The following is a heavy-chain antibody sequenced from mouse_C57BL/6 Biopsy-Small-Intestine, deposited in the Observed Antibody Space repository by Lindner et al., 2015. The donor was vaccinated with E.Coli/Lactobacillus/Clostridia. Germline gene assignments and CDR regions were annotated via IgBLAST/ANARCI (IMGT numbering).Heavy chain of an antibody. CDR2: IYPGDGDT. J-gene: IGHJ4*01. CDR3: ARRGSSHAMDY. Sequence: VQLQESGPELVKPGASVKISCKASGYAFSSSWMNWVKQRPGKGLEWIGRIYPGDGDTNYNGEFKGKATLTADKSSSTAYMQLSSLTSEDSAVYFCARRGSSHAMDYWGQGTSVTVSS. CDR1: GYAFSSSW. V-gene: IGHV1-82*01.